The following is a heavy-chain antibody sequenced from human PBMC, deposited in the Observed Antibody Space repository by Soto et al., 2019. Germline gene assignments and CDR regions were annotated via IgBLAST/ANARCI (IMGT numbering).Heavy chain of an antibody. CDR2: IASISGYI. J-gene: IGHJ4*01. D-gene: IGHD3-22*01. Sequence: PGGSLRQSVVASGFVYSGDNMNWVRQAPGKGLEWVSCIASISGYIYYADSAKGRFTISRDNAKSSVYLQIDSLRAEDTAVYYCTTDSYSTIIIVRFDYWGHGTLVTVSS. V-gene: IGHV3-21*04. CDR1: GFVYSGDN. CDR3: TTDSYSTIIIVRFDY.